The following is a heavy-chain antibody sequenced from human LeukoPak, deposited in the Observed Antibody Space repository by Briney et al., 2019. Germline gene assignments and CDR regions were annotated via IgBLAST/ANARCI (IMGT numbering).Heavy chain of an antibody. J-gene: IGHJ6*03. D-gene: IGHD1-7*01. CDR2: IIPIFGTA. CDR1: GYTFTSYG. CDR3: ATPGGTGTTREQYYYYYMDV. V-gene: IGHV1-69*06. Sequence: ASVKVSCKASGYTFTSYGISWVRQAPGQGLEWMGGIIPIFGTANYAQKFQGRVTITADKSTSTAYMELSSLRSEDTAVYYCATPGGTGTTREQYYYYYMDVWGKGTTVTVSS.